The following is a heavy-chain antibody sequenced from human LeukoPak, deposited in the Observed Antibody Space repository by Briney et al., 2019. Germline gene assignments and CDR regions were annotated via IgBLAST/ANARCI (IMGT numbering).Heavy chain of an antibody. D-gene: IGHD3-10*01. V-gene: IGHV4-39*01. CDR1: GGSINNTKYY. Sequence: SETLSLTCTVSGGSINNTKYYWDWIRQPPGKGLEWIGSFYYSGTTYYNPSLESRINVSGDTAKNQFSLKLSSVTAADTAIYYCARRPMWFGESWHDNWFDPWGQGTLVTVSS. CDR2: FYYSGTT. J-gene: IGHJ5*02. CDR3: ARRPMWFGESWHDNWFDP.